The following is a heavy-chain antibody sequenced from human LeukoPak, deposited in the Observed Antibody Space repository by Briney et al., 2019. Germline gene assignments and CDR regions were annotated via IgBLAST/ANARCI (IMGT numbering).Heavy chain of an antibody. V-gene: IGHV3-23*01. D-gene: IGHD3-3*01. J-gene: IGHJ4*02. CDR1: GFTFSSYA. CDR3: TSYRFDDFWSGYLGY. Sequence: GGSLRLSCAASGFTFSSYAMSWVRQAPGKGLGWVSAISGSGGSTYYADSVKGRFTISRDNSKNTLYLQMNSLRAEDTAVYYCTSYRFDDFWSGYLGYWGQGTLVTVSS. CDR2: ISGSGGST.